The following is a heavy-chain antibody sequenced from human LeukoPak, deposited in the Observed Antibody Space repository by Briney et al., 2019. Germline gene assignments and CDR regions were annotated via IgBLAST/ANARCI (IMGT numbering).Heavy chain of an antibody. J-gene: IGHJ6*02. CDR1: GGSISSYY. CDR3: ARHKSQDYHYYYGMDV. Sequence: SETLSLTCTVSGGSISSYYWSWIRQPPGKGLEWIGYIYYSGSTNYNPSLKSRVTISVDTSKNQFSLKLSSVTAADTAVYYCARHKSQDYHYYYGMDVWGQGTTVTVSS. V-gene: IGHV4-59*08. CDR2: IYYSGST.